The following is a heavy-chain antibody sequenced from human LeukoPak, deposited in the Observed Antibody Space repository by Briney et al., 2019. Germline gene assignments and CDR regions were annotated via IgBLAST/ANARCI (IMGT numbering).Heavy chain of an antibody. CDR2: IIPIFGTA. J-gene: IGHJ4*02. CDR1: GGTFSSYA. D-gene: IGHD3-22*01. Sequence: SVKVSCKASGGTFSSYAISWVRQAPGQGLEWMGGIIPIFGTANYAQKFQGRVTITTHESTSTAYMELSSLRSEDTAVYYCARGPLLYYYDSSGYYFVYWGQGTLVTVSS. V-gene: IGHV1-69*05. CDR3: ARGPLLYYYDSSGYYFVY.